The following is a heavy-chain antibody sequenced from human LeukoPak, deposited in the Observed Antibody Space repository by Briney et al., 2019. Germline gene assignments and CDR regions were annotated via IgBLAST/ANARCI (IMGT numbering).Heavy chain of an antibody. J-gene: IGHJ4*02. CDR3: ARDSPLGDYYDSSGYWGASDY. CDR1: GYTFTSYY. Sequence: ASVKVSCKASGYTFTSYYMHWVRQAPGQGLEWMGIINPSGGSTSYAQKFQGRVTMTRDTSISTAYMELSRLRSDDTAVYYCARDSPLGDYYDSSGYWGASDYWGQGTLVTVSS. D-gene: IGHD3-22*01. V-gene: IGHV1-46*01. CDR2: INPSGGST.